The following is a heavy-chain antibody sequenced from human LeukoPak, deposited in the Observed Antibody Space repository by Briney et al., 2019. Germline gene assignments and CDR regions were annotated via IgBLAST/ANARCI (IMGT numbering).Heavy chain of an antibody. CDR2: IYTSGST. CDR3: ARGSVVYMGGAFDI. J-gene: IGHJ3*02. CDR1: GGSISNYY. D-gene: IGHD3-22*01. Sequence: PWETLTLPCTVSGGSISNYYWSWLRQPAGKGLEWIGRIYTSGSTNYKPSVTRLDTMSVDTSKIQFSLKLSSVTDADTAVYYCARGSVVYMGGAFDIWGQGTMVTAPS. V-gene: IGHV4-4*07.